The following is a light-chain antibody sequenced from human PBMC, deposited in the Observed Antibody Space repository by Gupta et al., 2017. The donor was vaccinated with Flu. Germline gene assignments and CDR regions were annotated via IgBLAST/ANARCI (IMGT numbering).Light chain of an antibody. V-gene: IGLV2-14*01. CDR3: SSYGAVGL. Sequence: QSALTQPASVSGSPGQSIAISCTGSTSDVGAYNYVSWYQQNPGKAPKLIIYDGTNRPSGVSTRFSGSKSGNTASLTISGLQAEDEADYYCSSYGAVGLFGGGTKVTVL. CDR2: DGT. CDR1: TSDVGAYNY. J-gene: IGLJ3*02.